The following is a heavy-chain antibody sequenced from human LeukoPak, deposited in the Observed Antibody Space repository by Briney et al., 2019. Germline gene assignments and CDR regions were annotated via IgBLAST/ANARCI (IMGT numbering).Heavy chain of an antibody. CDR1: GYTFTSYY. Sequence: ASVKVSCKASGYTFTSYYMHWVRQAPGQGLEWMGIINPSGGSTSYAQKFQGRVTMTRDTSTSTVYMELSSLRSEDTAVYYCARAPYYDSSGYYSGGFDYWGREPWSPSPQ. V-gene: IGHV1-46*01. CDR3: ARAPYYDSSGYYSGGFDY. J-gene: IGHJ4*02. D-gene: IGHD3-22*01. CDR2: INPSGGST.